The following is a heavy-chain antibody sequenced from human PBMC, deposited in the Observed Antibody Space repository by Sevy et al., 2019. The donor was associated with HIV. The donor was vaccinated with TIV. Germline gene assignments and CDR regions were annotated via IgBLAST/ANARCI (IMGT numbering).Heavy chain of an antibody. CDR1: GYTFTSYG. Sequence: ASVKVSCKASGYTFTSYGISWVRQAPGQGLEWMGRISTYNGNTNYAQKLQGRVTMTTDTSTSTAYMELRSLRSDDTAVYYCAREVASIRFDPWGQGTLVTVSS. CDR2: ISTYNGNT. J-gene: IGHJ5*02. V-gene: IGHV1-18*01. D-gene: IGHD2-21*01. CDR3: AREVASIRFDP.